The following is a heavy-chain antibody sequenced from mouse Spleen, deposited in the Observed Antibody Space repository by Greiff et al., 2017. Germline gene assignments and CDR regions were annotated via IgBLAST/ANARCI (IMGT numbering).Heavy chain of an antibody. CDR1: GYTFTSYW. V-gene: IGHV1-7*01. CDR2: INPSSGYT. CDR3: AAYYDGSYGYFDV. D-gene: IGHD1-1*01. J-gene: IGHJ1*01. Sequence: VKLVESGAELAKPGASVKLSCKASGYTFTSYWMHWVKQRPGQGLEWIGYINPSSGYTKYNQKFKDKATLTADKSSSTAYMQLSSLTYEDSAVYYCAAYYDGSYGYFDVWGAGTTVTVSS.